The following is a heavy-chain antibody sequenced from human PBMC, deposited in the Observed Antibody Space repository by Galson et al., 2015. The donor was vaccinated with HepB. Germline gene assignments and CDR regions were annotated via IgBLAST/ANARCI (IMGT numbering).Heavy chain of an antibody. Sequence: SVKVSCKASGYTFTGYYMHWVRQAPGQGLEWMGWINPNSGGTNYAQKFQGRVTITADESTSTAYMELSSLRSEDTAVYYCARESGSYYFWFDPWGQGTLVTVSS. J-gene: IGHJ5*02. D-gene: IGHD1-26*01. V-gene: IGHV1-2*02. CDR3: ARESGSYYFWFDP. CDR2: INPNSGGT. CDR1: GYTFTGYY.